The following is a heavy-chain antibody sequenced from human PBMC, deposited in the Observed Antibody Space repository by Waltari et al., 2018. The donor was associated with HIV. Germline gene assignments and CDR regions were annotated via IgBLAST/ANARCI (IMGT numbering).Heavy chain of an antibody. CDR3: ASSYTYSVWGAFDT. V-gene: IGHV4-39*02. CDR1: GGSITSSSNF. CDR2: IYHDGST. D-gene: IGHD6-19*01. Sequence: QMQLQELGPGLVKPSETLSLTCTVSGGSITSSSNFWGWIRHPPEKGLEWIGSIYHDGSTHYDSTLKDSSLKRRVTISLDTSKNLFSLELTSVTATDTAIYYCASSYTYSVWGAFDTWGQGTMVTVSS. J-gene: IGHJ3*02.